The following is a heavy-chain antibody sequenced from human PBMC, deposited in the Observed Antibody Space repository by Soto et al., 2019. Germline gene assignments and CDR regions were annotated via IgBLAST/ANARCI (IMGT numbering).Heavy chain of an antibody. D-gene: IGHD6-6*01. V-gene: IGHV3-48*01. Sequence: GGSLRLSCAASGFTFSSYSMNWVRQAPGKGLEWVSYISSSSSTIYYADSVKGRFTISRDNAKNSLYLQMNSLRAEDTAVYYCARDQYSSYYMDVWGKGTTVTVSS. CDR2: ISSSSSTI. J-gene: IGHJ6*03. CDR1: GFTFSSYS. CDR3: ARDQYSSYYMDV.